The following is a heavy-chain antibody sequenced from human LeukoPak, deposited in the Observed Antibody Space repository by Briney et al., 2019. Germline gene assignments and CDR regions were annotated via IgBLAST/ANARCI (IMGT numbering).Heavy chain of an antibody. CDR1: GGSISSYY. D-gene: IGHD3-10*01. CDR2: IYYSGST. J-gene: IGHJ4*02. CDR3: ARSYYYGSGSYLGY. V-gene: IGHV4-59*01. Sequence: SETLSLTCTVSGGSISSYYWSWIRQPPGKGLEWIGYIYYSGSTNYNPSLKSRVTISVDTSKNQFSLKLSSVTAADTAVYYCARSYYYGSGSYLGYWGQGTLVTVSP.